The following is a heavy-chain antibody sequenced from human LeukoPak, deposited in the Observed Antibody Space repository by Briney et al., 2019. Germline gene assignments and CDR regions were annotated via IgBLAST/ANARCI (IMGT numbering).Heavy chain of an antibody. CDR3: ARDHYGDYSDY. CDR2: SNTDGSNT. D-gene: IGHD4-17*01. CDR1: GFTFSSYW. J-gene: IGHJ4*02. V-gene: IGHV3-74*01. Sequence: GGSLRLSCAASGFTFSSYWMHWVRQAPGKGLVWVSRSNTDGSNTFYADSVKGRFTISRDNAKNTLYLQMNSLRAEDTAVYYCARDHYGDYSDYWGQGTLVTVSS.